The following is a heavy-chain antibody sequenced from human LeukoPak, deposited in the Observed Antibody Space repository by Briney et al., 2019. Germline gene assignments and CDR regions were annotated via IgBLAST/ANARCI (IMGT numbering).Heavy chain of an antibody. V-gene: IGHV3-33*01. CDR2: IWYDGNNK. CDR3: VRDRGSTNYFDY. CDR1: GFTFSSYG. J-gene: IGHJ4*02. Sequence: GRSLRLSCAASGFTFSSYGMHWVRQAPGKGLEWVAIIWYDGNNKYYADSLKGRFTISRDNSKNTLYLQINSVRAEDTAVYFCVRDRGSTNYFDYWGQGALVTVSS. D-gene: IGHD3-10*01.